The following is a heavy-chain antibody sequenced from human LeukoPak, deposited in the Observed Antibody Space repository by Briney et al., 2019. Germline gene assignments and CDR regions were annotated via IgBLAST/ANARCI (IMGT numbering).Heavy chain of an antibody. CDR2: IYYSGST. V-gene: IGHV4-61*01. J-gene: IGHJ3*02. CDR3: ARTDPADAFDI. Sequence: PSETLSLTCTVSGGSVSSGSYYWSWIRQPPGKGLEWIGYIYYSGSTNYNPSLKSRVTISVDTSKNQFSLKLSSVTAADTAVYYCARTDPADAFDIWGQGTMVTVSS. CDR1: GGSVSSGSYY.